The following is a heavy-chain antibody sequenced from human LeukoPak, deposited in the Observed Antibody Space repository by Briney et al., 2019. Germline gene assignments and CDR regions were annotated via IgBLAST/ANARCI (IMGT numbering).Heavy chain of an antibody. V-gene: IGHV4-59*01. J-gene: IGHJ4*02. CDR1: GGFNTHYY. CDR3: ARGQWLPVFDF. D-gene: IGHD3-22*01. CDR2: IYHSGST. Sequence: SETLSLTCSVSGGFNTHYYWTWIRQPPGKGLELIGYIYHSGSTNYNPSLNSRVTISVDTSKNHFSLKLSSVTAANTAVYYCARGQWLPVFDFWGQGILVTVSS.